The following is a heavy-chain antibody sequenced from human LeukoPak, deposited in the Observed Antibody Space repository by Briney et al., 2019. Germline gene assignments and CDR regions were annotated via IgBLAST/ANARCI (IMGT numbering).Heavy chain of an antibody. Sequence: SVKVSCKASGGTFSSCAISWVRQAPGQGLEWMGGIIPIFGTANYAQKFQGRVTITADESTSTAYMELSSLRSEDTAVYYCARDMWSGYYQPGGYFDYWGQGTLVTVSS. CDR3: ARDMWSGYYQPGGYFDY. V-gene: IGHV1-69*13. CDR2: IIPIFGTA. D-gene: IGHD3-3*01. J-gene: IGHJ4*02. CDR1: GGTFSSCA.